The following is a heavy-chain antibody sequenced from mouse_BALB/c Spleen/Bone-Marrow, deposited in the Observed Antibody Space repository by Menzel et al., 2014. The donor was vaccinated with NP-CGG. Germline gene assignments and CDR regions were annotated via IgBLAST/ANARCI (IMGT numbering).Heavy chain of an antibody. CDR1: GYTFTDTW. Sequence: QVQLQQPGPELAKPGASVKMSCKASGYTFTDTWIHWIKQRPGQGLEWIGYINPSTGYAEYNQNFKDKATLTVDKSSSTACMQLSSLTSEDSAVYYCARDYWGQGTTLTISS. J-gene: IGHJ2*01. V-gene: IGHV1-7*01. CDR3: ARDY. CDR2: INPSTGYA.